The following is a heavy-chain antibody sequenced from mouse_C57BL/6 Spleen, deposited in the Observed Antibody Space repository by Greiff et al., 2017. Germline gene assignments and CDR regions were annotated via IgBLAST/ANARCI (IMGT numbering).Heavy chain of an antibody. D-gene: IGHD1-1*01. CDR1: GYTFTDYE. V-gene: IGHV1-15*01. CDR3: TRSCNYGSREDYYAMDY. Sequence: QVQLKESGAELVRPGASVTLSCKASGYTFTDYEMHWVKQTPVHGLEWIGAIDPETGGTAYNQKFKGKAILTADKSSSTAYMELRSLTSENSAVYYCTRSCNYGSREDYYAMDYWGQGTSVTVSS. J-gene: IGHJ4*01. CDR2: IDPETGGT.